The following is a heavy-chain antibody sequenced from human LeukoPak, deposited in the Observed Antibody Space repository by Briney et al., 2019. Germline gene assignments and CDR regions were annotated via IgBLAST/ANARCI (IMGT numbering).Heavy chain of an antibody. CDR2: IYYSGST. CDR3: ARVALEGYGDYENPWFDP. J-gene: IGHJ5*02. CDR1: GGSISSYY. Sequence: RTSETLSLTCTVSGGSISSYYWSWIRQPPGKGLEWIGYIYYSGSTNYNPSLKSRVTISVDTSKNQFSLKLSSVTAADTAVYYCARVALEGYGDYENPWFDPWGQGTLVTVSS. D-gene: IGHD4-17*01. V-gene: IGHV4-59*01.